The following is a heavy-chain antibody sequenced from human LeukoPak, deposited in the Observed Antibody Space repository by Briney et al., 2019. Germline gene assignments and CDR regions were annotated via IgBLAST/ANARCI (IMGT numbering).Heavy chain of an antibody. D-gene: IGHD4-23*01. V-gene: IGHV4-59*01. CDR2: INYSGST. Sequence: NASETLSLTCTVSGGSISSYYWSWIRQPPGKGLEWIGYINYSGSTNYNPSLKSRVTISVDTSKNQFSLKLSSVTAADTAVYYCARGYVYGGSWAPWGQGTLVTVSS. CDR1: GGSISSYY. CDR3: ARGYVYGGSWAP. J-gene: IGHJ5*02.